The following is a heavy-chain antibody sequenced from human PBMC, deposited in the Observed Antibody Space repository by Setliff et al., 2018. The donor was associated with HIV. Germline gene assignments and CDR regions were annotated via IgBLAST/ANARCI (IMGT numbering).Heavy chain of an antibody. CDR2: INPSGGST. D-gene: IGHD3-3*01. CDR3: ARDLGSITIFGVVIQGAFDM. J-gene: IGHJ3*02. CDR1: GYTFVSDY. V-gene: IGHV1-46*01. Sequence: ASVKVSCKASGYTFVSDYIHWVRQAPGQGPEWMGIINPSGGSTNYAQKFQGRVTMTRDTSTSTVYMELCSLRFEDTAVYYCARDLGSITIFGVVIQGAFDMWGQGTMVTVSS.